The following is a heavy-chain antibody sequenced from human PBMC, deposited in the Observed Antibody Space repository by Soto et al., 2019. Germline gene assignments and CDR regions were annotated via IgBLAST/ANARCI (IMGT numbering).Heavy chain of an antibody. V-gene: IGHV1-8*01. D-gene: IGHD2-2*02. CDR2: MNPNSGNT. CDR1: GYTFTSYD. Sequence: ASVKVSCKASGYTFTSYDISWVRQAPGQGPEWMGWMNPNSGNTGYAQKFRGRVTMTRNTSISTAYMELSSLRSEDTAVYYCARVGGYCSSTSCYTEDYYYYYGMDVWGQGTTVTVSS. CDR3: ARVGGYCSSTSCYTEDYYYYYGMDV. J-gene: IGHJ6*02.